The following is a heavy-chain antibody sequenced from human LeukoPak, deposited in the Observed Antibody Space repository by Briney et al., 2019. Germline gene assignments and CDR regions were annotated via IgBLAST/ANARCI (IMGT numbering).Heavy chain of an antibody. CDR2: IKQDGSEK. D-gene: IGHD5-24*01. J-gene: IGHJ4*02. Sequence: GGSLRLSCAASGFTFSSYWMSWVRQAPGKGLEWVANIKQDGSEKYYVDSVKGRFTISRDNAKNSLYLQMNSLRAEDMAVYYCARERDGYNYGYYFDYWGQGTLVTVSS. V-gene: IGHV3-7*01. CDR3: ARERDGYNYGYYFDY. CDR1: GFTFSSYW.